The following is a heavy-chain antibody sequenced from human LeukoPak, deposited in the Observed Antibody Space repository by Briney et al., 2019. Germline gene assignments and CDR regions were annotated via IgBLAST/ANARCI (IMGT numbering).Heavy chain of an antibody. Sequence: PGGSLRLSCAASGFTFSAYAMHWVRQAPGKGLEWVASIQYDSSEKYYEDSMKGRFTVSRDNSKNTLSLQMNSLRTEDTAVYYCARRQLKRPGALDIWGQGTMVTVS. J-gene: IGHJ3*02. V-gene: IGHV3-30*02. CDR1: GFTFSAYA. D-gene: IGHD1-1*01. CDR3: ARRQLKRPGALDI. CDR2: IQYDSSEK.